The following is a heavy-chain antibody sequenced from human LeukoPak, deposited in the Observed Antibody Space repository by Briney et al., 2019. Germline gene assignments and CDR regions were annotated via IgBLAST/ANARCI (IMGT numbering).Heavy chain of an antibody. Sequence: GGSLRLSCTASGFTFGDYAMSWVRQAPGKGLEGVGFIRSKAYGGTTEYAASVKGRFTISRDDSKSIAYLQMNSLKTEDTAVYYCTKSPLDSSGYYDYFDYWGQGTLVTVSS. J-gene: IGHJ4*02. CDR2: IRSKAYGGTT. D-gene: IGHD3-22*01. V-gene: IGHV3-49*04. CDR1: GFTFGDYA. CDR3: TKSPLDSSGYYDYFDY.